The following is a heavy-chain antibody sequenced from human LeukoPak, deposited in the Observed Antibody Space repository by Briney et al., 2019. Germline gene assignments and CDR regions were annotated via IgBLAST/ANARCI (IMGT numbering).Heavy chain of an antibody. D-gene: IGHD3-22*01. Sequence: PGRSLRLSCAASGFTFSSCGMHWVRQAPGKGLEWVAVISYDGSNKYYADSVKGRFSISRDNSKNTLYLQMNSLRAEDTAVYYCAKSRHYYDSSGYYADYWGQGTLVTVSS. CDR3: AKSRHYYDSSGYYADY. J-gene: IGHJ4*02. CDR1: GFTFSSCG. CDR2: ISYDGSNK. V-gene: IGHV3-30*18.